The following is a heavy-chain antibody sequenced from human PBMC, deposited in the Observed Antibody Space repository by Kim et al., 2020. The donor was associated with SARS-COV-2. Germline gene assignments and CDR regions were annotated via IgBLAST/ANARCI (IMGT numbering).Heavy chain of an antibody. J-gene: IGHJ6*02. Sequence: TTYTPYPKSRVPISVDTSKNQFSLKLSSVTAADTAVYYCARDTPAIGMDVWGQGTTVTVSS. CDR3: ARDTPAIGMDV. CDR2: T. D-gene: IGHD3-3*01. V-gene: IGHV4-34*01.